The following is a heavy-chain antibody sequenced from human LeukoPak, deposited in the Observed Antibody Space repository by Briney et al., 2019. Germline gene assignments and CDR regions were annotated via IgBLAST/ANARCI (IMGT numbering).Heavy chain of an antibody. CDR3: AKAPLGRCTGVICYYFDY. Sequence: GGSLRLSCTASGFTFNLYAMTWVRQAPGKGLEWVSAISGSDAGTYYADSVKGRFTISRDNSKNTLYLQMNSLRAEDAAVCYCAKAPLGRCTGVICYYFDYWGQGTLVTVSS. CDR1: GFTFNLYA. V-gene: IGHV3-23*01. D-gene: IGHD2-15*01. CDR2: ISGSDAGT. J-gene: IGHJ4*02.